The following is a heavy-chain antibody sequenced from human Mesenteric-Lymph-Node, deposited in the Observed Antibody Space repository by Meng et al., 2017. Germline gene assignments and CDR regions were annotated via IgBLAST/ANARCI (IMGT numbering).Heavy chain of an antibody. CDR3: AKDLRKRGYYYDSSGYSG. CDR2: ISGSGGST. V-gene: IGHV3-23*01. J-gene: IGHJ4*02. D-gene: IGHD3-22*01. CDR1: GFTFSSYA. Sequence: GGSLRLSCAASGFTFSSYAMSWVRQAPGKGLEWVSAISGSGGSTYYADSVKGRFTISRDNSKNTLYLQMNSLRAEDTAVYYCAKDLRKRGYYYDSSGYSGWGQGTLVTVSS.